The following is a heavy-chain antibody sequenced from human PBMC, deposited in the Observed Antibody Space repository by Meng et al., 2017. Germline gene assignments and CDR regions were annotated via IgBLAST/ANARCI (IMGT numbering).Heavy chain of an antibody. J-gene: IGHJ4*02. CDR2: ISTSSIYI. V-gene: IGHV3-21*01. CDR1: GFTFSAYR. CDR3: ARVGSSWSIDY. Sequence: GESLKISCAASGFTFSAYRMNWVRQAPGKGLEWVSSISTSSIYIYYADSVKGRFTISRDNAKNSLYLQMNSLRAEDTAVYYCARVGSSWSIDYWGQG. D-gene: IGHD6-13*01.